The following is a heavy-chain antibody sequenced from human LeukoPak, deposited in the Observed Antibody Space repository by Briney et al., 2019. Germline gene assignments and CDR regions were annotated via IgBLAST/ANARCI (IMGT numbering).Heavy chain of an antibody. J-gene: IGHJ4*02. CDR3: ARMSRSNGPFDY. Sequence: SGPTLVEPTQTLTLTCTFSGFSLSTNGMRVNWIRQPPGKALEWLARIDWDDGKFYSTSLKTRLTISEDTSRDQVVLTMTNMDPVDTATYYCARMSRSNGPFDYWGQGTLVTVSS. V-gene: IGHV2-70*04. D-gene: IGHD3-10*01. CDR2: IDWDDGK. CDR1: GFSLSTNGMR.